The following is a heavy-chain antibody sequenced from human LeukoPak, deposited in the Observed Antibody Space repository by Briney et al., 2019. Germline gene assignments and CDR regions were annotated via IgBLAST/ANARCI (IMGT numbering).Heavy chain of an antibody. V-gene: IGHV4-59*01. CDR1: GGSISSYY. D-gene: IGHD3-10*01. CDR2: IYYSGST. Sequence: SETLSLTCTVSGGSISSYYWSWIRQPPGKGLEWIGYIYYSGSTNYNPSLKSRVTISVDTSKNQFSLKLSSVTAADTAVYYCAREPYYFGSGYFDYWGQGILVTVSS. J-gene: IGHJ4*02. CDR3: AREPYYFGSGYFDY.